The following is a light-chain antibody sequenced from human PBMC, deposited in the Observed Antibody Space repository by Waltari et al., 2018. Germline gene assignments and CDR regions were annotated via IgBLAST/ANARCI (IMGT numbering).Light chain of an antibody. J-gene: IGLJ2*01. CDR1: SNDVGGYNH. CDR2: DVF. Sequence: QSALTQPRSVSGSPGQSVTFSCTGTSNDVGGYNHVSWYQPSPGKAPKLMIYDVFNRPSGVPDRCSGSKSGDTASLTISGLQADDEADYYCCSYAGSYTVLFGGGTKLTVL. V-gene: IGLV2-11*01. CDR3: CSYAGSYTVL.